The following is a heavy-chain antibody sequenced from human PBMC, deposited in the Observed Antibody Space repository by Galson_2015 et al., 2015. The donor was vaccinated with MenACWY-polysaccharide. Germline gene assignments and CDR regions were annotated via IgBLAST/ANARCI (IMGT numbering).Heavy chain of an antibody. Sequence: SLRLSCAASGFTFTSYRMNWVRQAPGKGLGWVAYISTTGSNIYYADSVKGRFTISRDNARKSLYLQMSSLGDEDTAVYYCARNVETKGGRTDYWGQGTLVTVSS. V-gene: IGHV3-48*02. J-gene: IGHJ4*02. CDR1: GFTFTSYR. CDR3: ARNVETKGGRTDY. D-gene: IGHD1-1*01. CDR2: ISTTGSNI.